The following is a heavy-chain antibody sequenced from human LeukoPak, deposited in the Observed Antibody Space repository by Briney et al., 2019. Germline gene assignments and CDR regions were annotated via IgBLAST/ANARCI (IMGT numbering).Heavy chain of an antibody. J-gene: IGHJ4*02. CDR3: AKYGPQDSGSSHFDY. CDR1: GFTFSSYA. V-gene: IGHV3-23*01. CDR2: IRDSGSST. D-gene: IGHD1-26*01. Sequence: GGSLRLSCAASGFTFSSYATSWVRQAPGKGLEWVSAIRDSGSSTHYADSVKGRFTTSRDNSKNTLFLQMNSLRAEDTAIYYCAKYGPQDSGSSHFDYWGQGALVTVSS.